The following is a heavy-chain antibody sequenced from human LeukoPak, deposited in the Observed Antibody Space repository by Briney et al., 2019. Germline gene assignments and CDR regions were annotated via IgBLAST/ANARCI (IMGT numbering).Heavy chain of an antibody. CDR1: GGSISSYY. D-gene: IGHD3-3*01. CDR2: IYYSGST. CDR3: ARDFGGYFDY. V-gene: IGHV4-59*01. J-gene: IGHJ4*02. Sequence: KPSETLSLTCTVSGGSISSYYWSWIRQPPGKGLEWIGYIYYSGSTNYNPSLKSRVTISVDTSKNQFSLKLSSMTAADTAVYYCARDFGGYFDYWGQGTLVTVSS.